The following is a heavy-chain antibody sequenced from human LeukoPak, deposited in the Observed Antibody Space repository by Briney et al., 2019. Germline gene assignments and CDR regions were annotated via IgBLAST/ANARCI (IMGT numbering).Heavy chain of an antibody. CDR2: IYYSGST. V-gene: IGHV4-39*01. D-gene: IGHD6-13*01. CDR1: GDSISSTSYY. J-gene: IGHJ5*02. Sequence: SETLSLTCTVSGDSISSTSYYWGWIRQPPGKGLEWIASIYYSGSTYYNPSLKSRFTISVDTSKNQFSLKLSSVTAADTAVYYCARNPHSSSWYEVWFDPWGQGTLVTVSS. CDR3: ARNPHSSSWYEVWFDP.